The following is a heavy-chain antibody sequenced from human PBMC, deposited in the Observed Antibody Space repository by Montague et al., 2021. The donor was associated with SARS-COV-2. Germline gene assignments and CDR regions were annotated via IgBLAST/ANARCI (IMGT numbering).Heavy chain of an antibody. V-gene: IGHV4-59*01. CDR3: ARGIFTIPFIPAHYYMDV. J-gene: IGHJ6*03. D-gene: IGHD3-3*01. Sequence: SETLSLTCTVSGGPISSYYWSWIRQPPGKGLEWIGYIYYSGSTNYNPSLKSRVTISVDTSKNQFSLKLSSVTAADTAVYYCARGIFTIPFIPAHYYMDVWGKGTTVTVSS. CDR2: IYYSGST. CDR1: GGPISSYY.